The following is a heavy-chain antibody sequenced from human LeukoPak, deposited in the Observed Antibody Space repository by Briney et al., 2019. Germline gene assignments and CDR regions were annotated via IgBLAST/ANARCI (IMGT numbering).Heavy chain of an antibody. CDR3: ARGGLIPDF. Sequence: GGSLRLSCAASGFTFSSFSMSWVRQAPGKGLAWVSSIRKSDGNTYYADSVKGRFTISRDNSKNTVYLHMDSLRVEDRAIYYCARGGLIPDFRGQGTLVTVSS. D-gene: IGHD2-21*01. V-gene: IGHV3-23*01. CDR2: IRKSDGNT. J-gene: IGHJ4*02. CDR1: GFTFSSFS.